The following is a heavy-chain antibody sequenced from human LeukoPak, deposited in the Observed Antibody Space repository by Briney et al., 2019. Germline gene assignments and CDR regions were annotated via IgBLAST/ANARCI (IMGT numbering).Heavy chain of an antibody. CDR3: ARGGPAARLITFGGVTDY. CDR1: GYIFTSYG. V-gene: IGHV1-18*01. J-gene: IGHJ4*02. D-gene: IGHD3-16*01. Sequence: ASVKVSCEASGYIFTSYGISWVRQAPGQGLEWMGWINAYNGDTNYAQKFQGRVTITTDTSTSTAYMELRSLRSDDTAVYYCARGGPAARLITFGGVTDYWGQGTLVTVSS. CDR2: INAYNGDT.